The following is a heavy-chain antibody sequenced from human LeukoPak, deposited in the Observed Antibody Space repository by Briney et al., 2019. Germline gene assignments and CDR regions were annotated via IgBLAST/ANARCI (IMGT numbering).Heavy chain of an antibody. CDR1: GFTFSSYA. J-gene: IGHJ4*02. CDR2: VGYDGTNK. CDR3: AKDQVTRGGNSFDS. Sequence: GGSLRLSCAASGFTFSSYATNWVRQAPGKGLEWVAFVGYDGTNKFYVDSVKGRFTISRDNSKNTVFLQMNSLRAEDTAVYYCAKDQVTRGGNSFDSWGQGTLITV. D-gene: IGHD2-15*01. V-gene: IGHV3-30*02.